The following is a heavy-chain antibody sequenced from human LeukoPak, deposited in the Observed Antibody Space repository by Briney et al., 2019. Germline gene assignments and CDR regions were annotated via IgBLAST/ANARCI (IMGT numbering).Heavy chain of an antibody. Sequence: PGGSLRLSCAASGFTFSSYAMHWVRQAPGKGLEWVAVISYDGSNKYYADSVKGRFTISRDNSKNTLYLQMNSLRAEDTAVYYCATQWLGNYYYYMDVWGKGTTVTVSS. J-gene: IGHJ6*03. V-gene: IGHV3-30*04. CDR3: ATQWLGNYYYYMDV. CDR2: ISYDGSNK. D-gene: IGHD6-19*01. CDR1: GFTFSSYA.